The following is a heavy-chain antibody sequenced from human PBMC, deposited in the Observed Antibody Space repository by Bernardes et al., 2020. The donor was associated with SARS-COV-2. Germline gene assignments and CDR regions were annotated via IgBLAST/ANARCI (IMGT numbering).Heavy chain of an antibody. Sequence: SGAVSGLTIANYAMSWVGKAPGKGLEWVSCISGSGGSTDYADSVKGRFAISRDNSKNTLYLQMDNLRAEDTALYYCAKETYYYGLDVWGQGTTVTVS. V-gene: IGHV3-23*01. CDR1: GLTIANYA. CDR2: ISGSGGST. CDR3: AKETYYYGLDV. J-gene: IGHJ6*02.